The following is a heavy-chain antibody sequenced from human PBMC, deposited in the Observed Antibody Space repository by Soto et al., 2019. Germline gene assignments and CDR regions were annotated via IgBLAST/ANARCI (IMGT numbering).Heavy chain of an antibody. CDR1: GFTFTSSA. CDR3: AAVCGGDCYVGAFDI. J-gene: IGHJ3*02. D-gene: IGHD2-21*02. V-gene: IGHV1-58*01. Sequence: ASVKVSCKASGFTFTSSAVQWVRQARGQRLEWIGWIVVGSGNTNYAQKFQERVTITRDMSTSTAYMELSSLRSEDTAVYYCAAVCGGDCYVGAFDIWGQGTMVTVSS. CDR2: IVVGSGNT.